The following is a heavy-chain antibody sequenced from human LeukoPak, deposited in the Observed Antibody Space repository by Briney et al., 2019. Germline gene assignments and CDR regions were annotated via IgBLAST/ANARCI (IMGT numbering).Heavy chain of an antibody. J-gene: IGHJ4*02. V-gene: IGHV4-39*01. D-gene: IGHD6-13*01. CDR2: VFYSGNT. CDR3: ARRGITYSSSFFAY. Sequence: PSETLSLTCTVSGDPIGGSNYYWAWISQSPGKGLEWIGSVFYSGNTYYNPSLKSRVTISVDTSKNQFSLNLYSVTAADTATYYCARRGITYSSSFFAYWGQGTLVTVSS. CDR1: GDPIGGSNYY.